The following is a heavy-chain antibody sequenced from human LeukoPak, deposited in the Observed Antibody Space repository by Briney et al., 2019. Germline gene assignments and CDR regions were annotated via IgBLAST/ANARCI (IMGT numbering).Heavy chain of an antibody. CDR2: MNSDGTVT. J-gene: IGHJ4*02. D-gene: IGHD2-21*01. V-gene: IGHV3-74*01. CDR1: RFTLSGYW. Sequence: PGGSLRRSCAASRFTLSGYWMHWVRQAPGEGLVWVSRMNSDGTVTTYADSVRGRFTISRDNARNTLYLQMSSLRAEDTAVYYCARYVVASACFDSWGQGTPVTVSS. CDR3: ARYVVASACFDS.